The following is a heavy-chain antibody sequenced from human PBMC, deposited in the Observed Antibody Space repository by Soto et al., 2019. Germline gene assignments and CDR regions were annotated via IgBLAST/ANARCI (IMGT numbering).Heavy chain of an antibody. J-gene: IGHJ4*02. CDR3: ARDGYDGSGSPYPAY. CDR2: VYYLGST. V-gene: IGHV4-59*01. Sequence: AETLALTCSVSGGSMSEYFWSWIRQSPERGLEWIGYVYYLGSTDYNPSLKSRVTISVDTSKRQFSLRLSSVTATDAAIYYCARDGYDGSGSPYPAYWGPGIQVTVSS. D-gene: IGHD3-10*01. CDR1: GGSMSEYF.